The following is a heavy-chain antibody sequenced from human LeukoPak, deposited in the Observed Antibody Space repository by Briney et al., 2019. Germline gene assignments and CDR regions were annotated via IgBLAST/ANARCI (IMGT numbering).Heavy chain of an antibody. J-gene: IGHJ6*02. CDR3: ARVRGGFYDSSGYFYYYYGLDV. D-gene: IGHD3-22*01. V-gene: IGHV3-48*03. CDR2: ISTTGNTI. Sequence: GGSLRLSCAASSFTFSSYEMNWVRQAPGKGLEWDSYISTTGNTIYYADSVQGRFTISRDNTKDSLFLRMNSLRIEDTAIYYCARVRGGFYDSSGYFYYYYGLDVWGQGTTVTVSS. CDR1: SFTFSSYE.